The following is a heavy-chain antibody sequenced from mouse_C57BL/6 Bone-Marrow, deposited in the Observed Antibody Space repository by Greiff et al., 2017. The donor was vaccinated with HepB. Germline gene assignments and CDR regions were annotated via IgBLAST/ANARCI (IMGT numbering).Heavy chain of an antibody. CDR1: GFTFSDYY. V-gene: IGHV5-16*01. CDR2: INYDGSST. CDR3: ARVTTVVATRAMDY. D-gene: IGHD1-1*01. J-gene: IGHJ4*01. Sequence: EVQLVESEGGLVQPGSSMKLSCTASGFTFSDYYMAWVRQVPEKGLEWVANINYDGSSTYYLDSLKSRFIISRDNAKNILYLQMSSLKSEDTATYYCARVTTVVATRAMDYWGQGTSVTVSS.